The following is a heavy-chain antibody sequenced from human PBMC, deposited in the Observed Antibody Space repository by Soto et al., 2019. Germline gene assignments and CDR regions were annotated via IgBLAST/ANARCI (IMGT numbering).Heavy chain of an antibody. CDR1: GFTFSSYE. Sequence: EVQLVESGGGLVQPGGSLRLSCAASGFTFSSYEMNWVRQAPGKGLEWVSYISSSGSTIYYADSVKGRFTISRDNAKNSLYLQMNRLRAEDTAVYYCARGNYCSSTSCYTDYYGMDVWGQGTTVTVSS. D-gene: IGHD2-2*02. CDR3: ARGNYCSSTSCYTDYYGMDV. J-gene: IGHJ6*02. V-gene: IGHV3-48*03. CDR2: ISSSGSTI.